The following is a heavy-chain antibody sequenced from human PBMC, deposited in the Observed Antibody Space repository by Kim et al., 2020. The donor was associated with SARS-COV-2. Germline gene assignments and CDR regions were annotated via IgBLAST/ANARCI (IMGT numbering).Heavy chain of an antibody. D-gene: IGHD3-22*01. CDR2: IYHSGST. J-gene: IGHJ4*02. CDR1: GGSISSSSW. V-gene: IGHV4-4*02. Sequence: SETLSLTCAVSGGSISSSSWWSWVRQPPGKGLEWIGEIYHSGSTNYNPSLKSRVTISVDTSKNQFSLKLNSVTVADTALYYCARNGYYSIDFWGQGSMV. CDR3: ARNGYYSIDF.